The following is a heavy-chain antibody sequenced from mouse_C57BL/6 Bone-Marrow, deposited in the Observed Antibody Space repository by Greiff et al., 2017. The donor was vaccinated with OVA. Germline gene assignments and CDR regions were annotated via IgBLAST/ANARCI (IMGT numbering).Heavy chain of an antibody. J-gene: IGHJ4*01. V-gene: IGHV1-82*01. CDR1: GYAFSSSW. Sequence: VQLQQSGPELVKPGASVKISCKASGYAFSSSWLNWVKQRPGQGLEWIGRIYPGDGGTNYNGKFKGKATLTADKSSSTAYMQLSSLSSEDSAVYFCARKAYYSNYEWGFGLWYWGQGTTVTVAS. CDR2: IYPGDGGT. D-gene: IGHD2-5*01. CDR3: ARKAYYSNYEWGFGLWY.